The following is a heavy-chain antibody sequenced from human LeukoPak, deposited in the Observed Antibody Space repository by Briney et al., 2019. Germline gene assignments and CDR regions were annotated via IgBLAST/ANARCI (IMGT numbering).Heavy chain of an antibody. Sequence: GESLKISCEAFGYSFTGHWIGWVRQMPGRGLEFMGTIYPGDSDTRYSPSFEGRVSISVDKSINTAYPQWSGLKASGTAMYYCARYGKSGTYSHGFDVWGQGTMVIVSS. V-gene: IGHV5-51*01. CDR1: GYSFTGHW. CDR2: IYPGDSDT. J-gene: IGHJ3*01. CDR3: ARYGKSGTYSHGFDV. D-gene: IGHD3-10*01.